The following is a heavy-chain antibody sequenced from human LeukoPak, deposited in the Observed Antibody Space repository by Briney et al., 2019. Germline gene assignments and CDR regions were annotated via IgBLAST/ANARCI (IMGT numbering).Heavy chain of an antibody. V-gene: IGHV1-69*04. D-gene: IGHD5-12*01. CDR2: IIPILGIA. CDR3: ARAVGVATPAPTY. CDR1: GGTFSSYA. J-gene: IGHJ4*02. Sequence: GASVKVSCKASGGTFSSYAISWVRQAPGQGLEWMGRIIPILGIANYAQKFQGRVTITADKSTSTAYMELSRLRSDDTAVYYCARAVGVATPAPTYWGQGTLVTVSS.